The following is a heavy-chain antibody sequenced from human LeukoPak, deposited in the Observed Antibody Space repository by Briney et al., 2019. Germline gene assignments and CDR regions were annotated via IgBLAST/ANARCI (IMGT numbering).Heavy chain of an antibody. J-gene: IGHJ4*02. Sequence: KPGGSLRLSCAASGFTFSDYSMNWVRQPPGKGLEWIGEVNLQGSTNYNPSLMGRVAISVDTSENHISLQLTSVTAADTAVYYCAGEGGPYRPLDYSGQGTLVTVSS. CDR2: VNLQGST. CDR3: AGEGGPYRPLDY. V-gene: IGHV4-34*01. CDR1: GFTFSDYS.